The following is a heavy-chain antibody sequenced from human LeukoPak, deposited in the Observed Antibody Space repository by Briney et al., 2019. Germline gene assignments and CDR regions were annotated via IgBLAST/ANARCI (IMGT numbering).Heavy chain of an antibody. Sequence: GESLKISCKASGYSFTSNWIGWVRQMPGKGLEWMGVIWPDDSDTRYTPSFRGQVTISVDKSTTTAYLQWSSLKASDTAMYYCARERSSQGYFDFWGQGTLVTVSS. CDR2: IWPDDSDT. J-gene: IGHJ4*02. D-gene: IGHD6-6*01. CDR1: GYSFTSNW. V-gene: IGHV5-51*01. CDR3: ARERSSQGYFDF.